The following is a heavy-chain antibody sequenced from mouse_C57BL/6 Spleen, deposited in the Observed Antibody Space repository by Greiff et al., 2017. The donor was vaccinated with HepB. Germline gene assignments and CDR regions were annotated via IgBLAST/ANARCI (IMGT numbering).Heavy chain of an antibody. D-gene: IGHD4-1*01. J-gene: IGHJ3*01. CDR2: ISDGGRYT. Sequence: EVKLVESGGGLVKPGGSLKLSCAASGFTFSSYAMSWVRQTPEKRLEWVATISDGGRYTYYPDNVKGRITITRDNAKNNLYLQMSHLKSEDTAMYYCARDEGSWDFAYWGQGTLVTVSA. CDR3: ARDEGSWDFAY. V-gene: IGHV5-4*01. CDR1: GFTFSSYA.